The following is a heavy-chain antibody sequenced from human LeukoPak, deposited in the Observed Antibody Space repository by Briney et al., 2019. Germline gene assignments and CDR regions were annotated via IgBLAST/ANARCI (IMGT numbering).Heavy chain of an antibody. CDR2: IYYSGST. CDR1: GGSISSSSYY. V-gene: IGHV4-39*01. J-gene: IGHJ4*02. Sequence: KTSETLSLTCTVSGGSISSSSYYWGWIRQPPGKGLEWIGSIYYSGSTYYNPSLKSRVTISVDTSKNQFSLKLGSVTAADTAVYYCASPTTMTTAIEYWGQGTLVTVSS. D-gene: IGHD4-17*01. CDR3: ASPTTMTTAIEY.